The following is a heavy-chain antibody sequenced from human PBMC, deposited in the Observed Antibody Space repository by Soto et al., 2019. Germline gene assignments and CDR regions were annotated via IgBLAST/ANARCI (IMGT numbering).Heavy chain of an antibody. Sequence: QVQLQESGPGLVKPSETLSLTCTVSGGSISSYYWSWIRQPAGKGLEWIGRIYTSGSTNYNPSRKSRVTMSVDTSKNQFSLKLSSVTAADTAVYYCARVSRYCSSTSCYDSFDYWGQGTLVTVSS. CDR3: ARVSRYCSSTSCYDSFDY. D-gene: IGHD2-2*01. J-gene: IGHJ4*02. CDR2: IYTSGST. CDR1: GGSISSYY. V-gene: IGHV4-4*07.